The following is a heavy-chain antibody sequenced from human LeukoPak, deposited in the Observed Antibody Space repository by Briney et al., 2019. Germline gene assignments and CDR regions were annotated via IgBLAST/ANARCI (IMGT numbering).Heavy chain of an antibody. J-gene: IGHJ6*02. CDR1: GYTFTSYG. D-gene: IGHD3-22*01. V-gene: IGHV1-69*13. Sequence: RASVKVSCKASGYTFTSYGISWVRQAPGQGLELMGGIIPIFGTANYAQKFQGRVTITADESTSTAYMELSSLRSEDPAVYYCARAGYYYDSSGPDYYGMDVWGQGTTVTVSS. CDR2: IIPIFGTA. CDR3: ARAGYYYDSSGPDYYGMDV.